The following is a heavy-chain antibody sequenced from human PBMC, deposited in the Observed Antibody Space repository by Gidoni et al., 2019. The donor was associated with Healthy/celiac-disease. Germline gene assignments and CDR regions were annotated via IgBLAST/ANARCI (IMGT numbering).Heavy chain of an antibody. V-gene: IGHV4-31*01. CDR3: ARGVYYDSSGYYSYFDY. J-gene: IGHJ4*02. Sequence: QVHLQASGPGLVKPSQTLSLTCTFSGCSIRSGGYYWSWIRQHPGKGLEWIGYINYSGSTYDNPALKSLVTISVDTSKNQFSLKLSSVTAADTAVYYWARGVYYDSSGYYSYFDYWGQGTLVTVSS. CDR1: GCSIRSGGYY. CDR2: INYSGST. D-gene: IGHD3-22*01.